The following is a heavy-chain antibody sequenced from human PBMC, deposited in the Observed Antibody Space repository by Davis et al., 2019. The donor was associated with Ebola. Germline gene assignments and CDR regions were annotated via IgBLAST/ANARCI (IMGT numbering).Heavy chain of an antibody. J-gene: IGHJ5*02. Sequence: PGGSLRLSCAASGFTFSSYAMHWVRQAPGKGLEWVAVISYDGSNKYYADSVKGRFTISRDNSKNTLYLQMNSLRAEDTAVYYCARGTAAANIKYNWFDPWGQGTLVTVSS. CDR3: ARGTAAANIKYNWFDP. CDR2: ISYDGSNK. D-gene: IGHD6-13*01. CDR1: GFTFSSYA. V-gene: IGHV3-30-3*01.